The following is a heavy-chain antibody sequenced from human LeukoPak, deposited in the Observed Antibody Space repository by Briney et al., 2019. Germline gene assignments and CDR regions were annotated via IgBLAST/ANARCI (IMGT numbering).Heavy chain of an antibody. CDR1: GFTFSDYY. D-gene: IGHD2-21*01. CDR2: ISSSGSTI. V-gene: IGHV3-11*01. CDR3: AKDRPNYYGSNGHCHKLNGDC. J-gene: IGHJ4*02. Sequence: GGSLRLSCAASGFTFSDYYMSWIRQAPGKGLEWVSYISSSGSTIYYADSVKGRFTISRDNSDNTLYLQMNSLRAEDTAVYYCAKDRPNYYGSNGHCHKLNGDCWGQGTLVTVSS.